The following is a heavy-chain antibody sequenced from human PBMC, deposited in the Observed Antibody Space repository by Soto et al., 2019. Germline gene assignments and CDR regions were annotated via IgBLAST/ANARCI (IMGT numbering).Heavy chain of an antibody. J-gene: IGHJ4*02. D-gene: IGHD1-20*01. Sequence: PGGSLRLSCAASGFDFSTFGMNWVRQAPGKGLEWVSFLSPSYPYTSYADSVKGRFTISGDNAKNSVYLQMNSLRAEDTAVYYCARSGITGTISDYWGQGTLVTVSS. CDR1: GFDFSTFG. CDR2: LSPSYPYT. V-gene: IGHV3-21*04. CDR3: ARSGITGTISDY.